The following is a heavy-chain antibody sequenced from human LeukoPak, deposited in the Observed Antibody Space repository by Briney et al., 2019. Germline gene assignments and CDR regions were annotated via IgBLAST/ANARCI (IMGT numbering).Heavy chain of an antibody. Sequence: PGGSLRLSCAASGFTFSNYAMSWVRQAPGKGLEWVANIKQDGSEKYYVDSVKGRFTISRDNAKNSLYLQMNSLRAEDTAVYYCARVPYYYDSSGYYYYYYFDYWGQGTLVTVSS. D-gene: IGHD3-22*01. CDR2: IKQDGSEK. J-gene: IGHJ4*02. CDR1: GFTFSNYA. CDR3: ARVPYYYDSSGYYYYYYFDY. V-gene: IGHV3-7*01.